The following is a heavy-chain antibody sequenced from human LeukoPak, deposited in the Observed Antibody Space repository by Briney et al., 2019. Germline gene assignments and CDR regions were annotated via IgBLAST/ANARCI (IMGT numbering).Heavy chain of an antibody. Sequence: SETLSLTCTVSGGSISFYDWSWIRQPPGKGLEWIGHIYSRGSTNYNPSLESRVTISEDTSKNQFSLMLTSVTAADTAVYYCARVVYSHYWPEGMDVWGQGTTVTVSS. D-gene: IGHD4-11*01. J-gene: IGHJ6*02. CDR2: IYSRGST. V-gene: IGHV4-59*01. CDR3: ARVVYSHYWPEGMDV. CDR1: GGSISFYD.